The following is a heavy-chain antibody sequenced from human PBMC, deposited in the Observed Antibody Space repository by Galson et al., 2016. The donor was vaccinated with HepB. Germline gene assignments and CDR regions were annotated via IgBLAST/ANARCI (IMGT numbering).Heavy chain of an antibody. CDR3: AKWGGVGGAYHLD. CDR2: IYHSGST. Sequence: SETLSLTCAVSGDSISSSYWWSWVRQPPGKGLEWIGEIYHSGSTNYNPSLKSRVTISVDKSKNQFSLKLSSVTAADTAWYYCAKWGGVGGAYHLDWGQGTLVTVSS. V-gene: IGHV4-4*02. D-gene: IGHD3-10*01. J-gene: IGHJ4*02. CDR1: GDSISSSYW.